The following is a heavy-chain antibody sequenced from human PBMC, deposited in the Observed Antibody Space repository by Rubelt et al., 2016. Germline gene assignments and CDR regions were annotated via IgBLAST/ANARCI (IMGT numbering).Heavy chain of an antibody. J-gene: IGHJ6*02. Sequence: IRQSPSRGLEWLGRTYYRSKWYNDYAVSVKSRITINPDTSKNQFSLQLNSVTPEDTAVYYCAREFGYCSSTSCYEYYYYGMDVWGQGTTVTVSS. CDR2: TYYRSKWYN. V-gene: IGHV6-1*01. D-gene: IGHD2-2*03. CDR3: AREFGYCSSTSCYEYYYYGMDV.